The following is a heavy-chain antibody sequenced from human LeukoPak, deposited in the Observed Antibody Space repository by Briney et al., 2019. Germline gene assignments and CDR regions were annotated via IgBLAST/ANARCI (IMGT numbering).Heavy chain of an antibody. CDR1: GGTFSSYA. Sequence: ASVKVSCKASGGTFSSYAISWVRQAPGQGLEWMGWINTNTGNPTYAQGFTGRFVFSLDTSVSTAYLQISSLKAEDTAVYYCASIGGGYSSSFYYYYGMDVWGQGTTATVSS. J-gene: IGHJ6*02. CDR3: ASIGGGYSSSFYYYYGMDV. V-gene: IGHV7-4-1*02. D-gene: IGHD6-6*01. CDR2: INTNTGNP.